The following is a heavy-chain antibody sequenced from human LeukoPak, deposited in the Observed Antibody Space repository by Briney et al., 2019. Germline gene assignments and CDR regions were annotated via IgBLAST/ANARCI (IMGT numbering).Heavy chain of an antibody. Sequence: GGSLRLSCAASGFTFSSYEMNWDRQAPGKGLEWVSYISSSGSTIYYADSVKGRFTISRDNAKNSLYLQMNSLRAEDTAVYYCARDHHGGNDYWGQGTLVTVSS. CDR1: GFTFSSYE. CDR2: ISSSGSTI. J-gene: IGHJ4*02. V-gene: IGHV3-48*03. CDR3: ARDHHGGNDY. D-gene: IGHD3-16*01.